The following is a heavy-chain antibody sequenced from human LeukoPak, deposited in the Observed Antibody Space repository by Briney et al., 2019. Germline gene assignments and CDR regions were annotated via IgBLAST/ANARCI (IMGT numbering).Heavy chain of an antibody. CDR3: AKRSSYYYGSGSYYNA. D-gene: IGHD3-10*01. Sequence: PGGSLRLSCAASGFTFSSYGMSWVRQAPGKGLEWVSAISGSGGSTYYADSVKGRFTISRDNSKNTLYLQMNSLRAEDTAVYYCAKRSSYYYGSGSYYNAWGQGTLVTVSS. CDR2: ISGSGGST. V-gene: IGHV3-23*01. CDR1: GFTFSSYG. J-gene: IGHJ5*02.